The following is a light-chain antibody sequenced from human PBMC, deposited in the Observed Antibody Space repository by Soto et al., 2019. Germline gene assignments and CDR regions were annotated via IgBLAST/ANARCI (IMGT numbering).Light chain of an antibody. CDR1: QSISNY. J-gene: IGKJ1*01. Sequence: DIQKTQSPASLSASIGDRVIITCRASQSISNYLNWYQHKPGRAPKFLIYAASSLQSGVPSRFSGSGSGTDFTLTISNLQREDFATYLSQQSFSSSWTFGQGSKV. CDR2: AAS. CDR3: QQSFSSSWT. V-gene: IGKV1-39*01.